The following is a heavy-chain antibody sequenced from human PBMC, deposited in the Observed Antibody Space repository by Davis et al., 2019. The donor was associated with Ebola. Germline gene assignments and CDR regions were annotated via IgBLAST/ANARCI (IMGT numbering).Heavy chain of an antibody. J-gene: IGHJ4*02. Sequence: GGSLRLSCVASGFTFSRYWMSWVRQAPGKGLEWVANIKQDGSEKYYVDSVKGRFTISRDNAKNSLYLQMNSLRAEDTAVYYCARGLVVTRGGQGTLVTVSS. D-gene: IGHD4-23*01. CDR1: GFTFSRYW. V-gene: IGHV3-7*01. CDR3: ARGLVVTR. CDR2: IKQDGSEK.